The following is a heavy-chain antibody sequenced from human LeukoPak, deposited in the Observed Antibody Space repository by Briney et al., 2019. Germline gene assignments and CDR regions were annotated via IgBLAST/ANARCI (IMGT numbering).Heavy chain of an antibody. CDR3: ARGDLQTWYYYMDV. J-gene: IGHJ6*03. CDR2: INPNSGGT. V-gene: IGHV1-2*02. CDR1: GYTFTGYF. Sequence: GASVKVSCKASGYTFTGYFMHWVRQAPGQGLEWMGWINPNSGGTNYAQKFQDRVTMTRDTSISTAYMELSRLRSDDTAVYYCARGDLQTWYYYMDVWGKGTTVSVSS.